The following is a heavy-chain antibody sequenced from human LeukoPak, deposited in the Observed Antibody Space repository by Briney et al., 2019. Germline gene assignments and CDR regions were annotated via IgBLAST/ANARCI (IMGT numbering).Heavy chain of an antibody. CDR1: GGSISSYH. Sequence: ETLSLTCTVSGGSISSYHWYWIRQPPGKGLEWIGYMYDSGSTNYNPSLKSRVTISVDTSKNHFSLRLTSVTPADTAVYYCPRSPMNRGVGMDYWGQGTLVTVSS. CDR3: PRSPMNRGVGMDY. D-gene: IGHD3-10*01. CDR2: MYDSGST. V-gene: IGHV4-59*01. J-gene: IGHJ4*02.